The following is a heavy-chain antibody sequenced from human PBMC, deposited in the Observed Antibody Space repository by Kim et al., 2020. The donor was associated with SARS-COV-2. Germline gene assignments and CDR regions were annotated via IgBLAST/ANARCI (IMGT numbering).Heavy chain of an antibody. Sequence: LSLTCAASGFTFSSYAMHWARQAPGKGLEWVAIIWKDGINKYYADSGKGRFTISRDNSKNTVYLQMNSLRVEDTAVYYCGRDIISGGGSDYWGQGTLVTVSS. CDR1: GFTFSSYA. CDR2: IWKDGINK. D-gene: IGHD2-15*01. V-gene: IGHV3-33*01. J-gene: IGHJ4*02. CDR3: GRDIISGGGSDY.